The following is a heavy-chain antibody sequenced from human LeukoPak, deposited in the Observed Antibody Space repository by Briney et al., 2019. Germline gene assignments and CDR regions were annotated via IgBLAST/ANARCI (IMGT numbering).Heavy chain of an antibody. CDR1: GFTFSSYA. CDR3: AKGGASVTRYVDY. CDR2: INGSGGRI. D-gene: IGHD4-17*01. Sequence: GGSLRLSCAASGFTFSSYAMSWVRQAPGKGLEWVSAINGSGGRIYYADSVKGRLTISRDNSKSTLYLQMNSLRPEDTAVYYCAKGGASVTRYVDYWGQGTLVTVSS. J-gene: IGHJ4*02. V-gene: IGHV3-23*01.